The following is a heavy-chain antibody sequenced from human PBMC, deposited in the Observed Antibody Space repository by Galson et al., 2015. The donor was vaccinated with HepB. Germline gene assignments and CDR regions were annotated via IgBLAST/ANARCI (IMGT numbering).Heavy chain of an antibody. CDR1: GFTFTSSA. J-gene: IGHJ6*02. D-gene: IGHD2-15*01. Sequence: SVKVSCKASGFTFTSSAVQWVRQARGQRLEWIGWIVVGSGNTNYAQKFQERVTITRDMSTSTAYMELSSLRSEDTAVYYCARDSRVVVAATYYYGMDVWGQGTTVTVSS. V-gene: IGHV1-58*01. CDR3: ARDSRVVVAATYYYGMDV. CDR2: IVVGSGNT.